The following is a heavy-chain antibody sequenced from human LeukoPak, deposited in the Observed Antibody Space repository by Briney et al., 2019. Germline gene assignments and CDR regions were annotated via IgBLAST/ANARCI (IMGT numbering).Heavy chain of an antibody. J-gene: IGHJ4*02. V-gene: IGHV5-51*01. D-gene: IGHD6-13*01. CDR1: GYSFTSYW. CDR3: ARRRGSSWPLPRYYFDY. Sequence: GESLKISCKGSGYSFTSYWIGWVRQMPGKGLEWIGIIYPGDSDTRYSPSFQGQVTISADKSISTAYLQWSSLKASDTAMYYCARRRGSSWPLPRYYFDYWGQGTLVTVSS. CDR2: IYPGDSDT.